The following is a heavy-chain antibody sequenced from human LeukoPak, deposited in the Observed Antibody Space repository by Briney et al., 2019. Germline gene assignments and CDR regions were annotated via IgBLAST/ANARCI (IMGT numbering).Heavy chain of an antibody. D-gene: IGHD3-9*01. V-gene: IGHV3-23*01. Sequence: GGSLRLSCAASGLTFSRYAMSWVRQAPGKGREWVSAISGSGGSTYYADSVKGRFTISRNNSKNTLYLQMSSLRAEDTAVYYCAKSDVPYYDILTLGYWGQGTLVTVSS. J-gene: IGHJ4*02. CDR1: GLTFSRYA. CDR3: AKSDVPYYDILTLGY. CDR2: ISGSGGST.